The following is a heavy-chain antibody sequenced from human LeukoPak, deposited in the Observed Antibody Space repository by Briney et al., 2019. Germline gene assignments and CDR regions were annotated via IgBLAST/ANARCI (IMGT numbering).Heavy chain of an antibody. CDR2: ISGSGGST. CDR3: AKDGYCTNGVCFAPFDY. D-gene: IGHD2-8*01. Sequence: GGSLRLSCAASGFTFSSYAMSWVRQAPGKGLEWVSAISGSGGSTYYADSVKGRFTISRDNSKNTLYLQMNSLGAEDTAVYYCAKDGYCTNGVCFAPFDYWGQGTLVTVSS. CDR1: GFTFSSYA. V-gene: IGHV3-23*01. J-gene: IGHJ4*02.